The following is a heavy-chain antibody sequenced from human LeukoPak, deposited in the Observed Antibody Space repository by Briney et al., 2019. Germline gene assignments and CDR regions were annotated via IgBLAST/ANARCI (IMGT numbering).Heavy chain of an antibody. J-gene: IGHJ3*02. CDR3: AREMGGGDCYSLCQDDAFDI. D-gene: IGHD2-21*02. V-gene: IGHV3-21*05. CDR1: GFTFSSYE. CDR2: ISSSSSYI. Sequence: GGSLRLSCAASGFTFSSYEMNWVRQAPGKGLEWVSYISSSSSYIYYADSAKGRFTISRDNAKNSLYLQMNSLRAEDTAVYYCAREMGGGDCYSLCQDDAFDIWGQGTMVTVSS.